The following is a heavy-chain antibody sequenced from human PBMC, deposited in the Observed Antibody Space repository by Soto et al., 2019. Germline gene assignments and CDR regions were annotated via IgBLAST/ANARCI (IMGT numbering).Heavy chain of an antibody. Sequence: EVQLVESGGGLVQPGGSLRLSCAASGFPFSSYWMHWVRQAPGKGLVWVSRINGDGSSTNYADSVKGRFTISRDNAKNTLYLQMNSLRAEDTALYPCATTGIVAANTGIQHGGQGTLVTVSS. V-gene: IGHV3-74*01. D-gene: IGHD6-13*01. CDR1: GFPFSSYW. J-gene: IGHJ1*01. CDR2: INGDGSST. CDR3: ATTGIVAANTGIQH.